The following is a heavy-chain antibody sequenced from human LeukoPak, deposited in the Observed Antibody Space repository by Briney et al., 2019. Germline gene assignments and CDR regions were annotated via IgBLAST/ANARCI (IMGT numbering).Heavy chain of an antibody. Sequence: GGSLRLSCAASGFTFSSYAMSWVRQAPGKGLEWVSAVSASGYSTYYADSVKGRFTISRDNSKKTLYLQMNSLRAEDTAIFYCAKDVYNWNFYFDYWGQGTLVTVSS. CDR3: AKDVYNWNFYFDY. CDR2: VSASGYST. D-gene: IGHD1-7*01. J-gene: IGHJ4*02. V-gene: IGHV3-23*01. CDR1: GFTFSSYA.